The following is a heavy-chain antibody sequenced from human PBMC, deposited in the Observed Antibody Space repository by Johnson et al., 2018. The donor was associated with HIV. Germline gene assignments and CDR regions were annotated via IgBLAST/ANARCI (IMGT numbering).Heavy chain of an antibody. D-gene: IGHD5-18*01. CDR1: GFTVSSNY. Sequence: VQLVESGGGLVQPGGSLRLSCAASGFTVSSNYMSWVRQAPGKGLEWVSVIYSGGSTYYADSVKGRFPIHRDNSKNTLYLQIDAVRPEDSAVYYCAKGEAQEGWIQLQSYAFDFWGQGTMVTVSS. J-gene: IGHJ3*01. CDR2: IYSGGST. V-gene: IGHV3-66*02. CDR3: AKGEAQEGWIQLQSYAFDF.